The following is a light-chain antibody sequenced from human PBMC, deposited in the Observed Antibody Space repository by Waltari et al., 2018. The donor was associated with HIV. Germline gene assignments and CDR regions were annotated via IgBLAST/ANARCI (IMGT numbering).Light chain of an antibody. CDR1: TGAVTSYYY. V-gene: IGLV7-43*01. Sequence: QTVVTQEPSLTVSPGGTVTLTCASTTGAVTSYYYPTWFQQKPGQATRVLIYRTSSTLCWTPARFSGSLLGGKADLTLSGVQPEDEAEYYCLLYYGGGRPYVFGTGTKVTVL. CDR3: LLYYGGGRPYV. CDR2: RTS. J-gene: IGLJ1*01.